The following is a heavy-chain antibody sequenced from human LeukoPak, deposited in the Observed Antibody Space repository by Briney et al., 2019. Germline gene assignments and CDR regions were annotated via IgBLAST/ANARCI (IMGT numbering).Heavy chain of an antibody. D-gene: IGHD2-15*01. CDR3: ARQLLLGYCSGGSCYPFDP. Sequence: ASVKVSCKASGYTFTSYGISWVRQAPGQGLEWMGWISAYNGNTNYAQKLQGRVTMTTDTSTSTAYMELRSLRSDDTAVYYCARQLLLGYCSGGSCYPFDPWGQGTLVTVPS. CDR2: ISAYNGNT. V-gene: IGHV1-18*01. J-gene: IGHJ5*02. CDR1: GYTFTSYG.